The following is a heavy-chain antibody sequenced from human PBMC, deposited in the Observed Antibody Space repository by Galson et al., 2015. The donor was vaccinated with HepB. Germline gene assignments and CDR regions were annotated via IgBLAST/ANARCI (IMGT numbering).Heavy chain of an antibody. D-gene: IGHD3-10*01. V-gene: IGHV3-33*08. J-gene: IGHJ6*02. CDR2: IWFDGRKK. Sequence: SLRLSCAASGFTFSSSGMHCVRQAPGKGLQWVTVIWFDGRKKYYADSVKGRFTISRDNSKNTLYLQMNSLRAEDTAVYFCAREPTPDYYGSGNYYYYNGLDAWGQGTTVTVSS. CDR1: GFTFSSSG. CDR3: AREPTPDYYGSGNYYYYNGLDA.